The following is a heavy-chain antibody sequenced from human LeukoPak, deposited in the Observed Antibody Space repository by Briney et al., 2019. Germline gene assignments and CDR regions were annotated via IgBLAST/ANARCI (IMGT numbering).Heavy chain of an antibody. D-gene: IGHD2-2*01. Sequence: SETLSLTCAVSGGSVSSGGYSWSWIRQPPGKGLEWIGYIYHSGSTYYNPSLKSRVTISVDRSKNQFSLKLSSVTAADTAVYYCARYCSSTSCYYFDYWGQGTLVTVSS. V-gene: IGHV4-30-2*01. CDR2: IYHSGST. J-gene: IGHJ4*02. CDR3: ARYCSSTSCYYFDY. CDR1: GGSVSSGGYS.